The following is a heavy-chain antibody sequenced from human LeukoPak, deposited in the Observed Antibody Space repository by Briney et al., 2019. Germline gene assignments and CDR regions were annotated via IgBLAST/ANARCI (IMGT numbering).Heavy chain of an antibody. J-gene: IGHJ3*02. D-gene: IGHD3-22*01. V-gene: IGHV3-23*01. Sequence: PGGSLRLSCAASGFTFSSYSMNWVRQAPGKGLEWVSAISGSGGSTYYADSVKGRFTISRDNSKNTLYLQMNSLRAEDTAVYYCAKVTGSMIGAFDIWGQGTMVTVSS. CDR3: AKVTGSMIGAFDI. CDR2: ISGSGGST. CDR1: GFTFSSYS.